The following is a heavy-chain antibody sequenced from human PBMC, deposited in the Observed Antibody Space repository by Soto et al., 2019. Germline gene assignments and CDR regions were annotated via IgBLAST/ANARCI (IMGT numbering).Heavy chain of an antibody. Sequence: QVHLVQSGAEVKKPGSSVKVSCKASGGTFNTYTLIWVRQAPGQGLEWMGRIIPFLSITNSAQNFQDRVTITADQSTSTAYMELTSLRADDTAVYYCTFGTWSAGTFAIWGQGTMVTVSS. D-gene: IGHD6-13*01. CDR1: GGTFNTYT. J-gene: IGHJ3*02. CDR3: TFGTWSAGTFAI. CDR2: IIPFLSIT. V-gene: IGHV1-69*02.